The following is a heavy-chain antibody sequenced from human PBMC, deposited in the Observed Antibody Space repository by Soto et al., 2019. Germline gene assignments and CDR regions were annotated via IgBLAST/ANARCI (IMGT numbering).Heavy chain of an antibody. CDR2: XXSXXTX. V-gene: IGHV3-53*01. CDR3: TRDGRGLGRLSLFEY. Sequence: GSLRLSCAASGFNVNSDYMNWGRQTPGKGLEWVASXXSXXTXXXXXSXXGRFTISSDKSKNTLYFQLSTLRIEDTAVYYCTRDGRGLGRLSLFEYWGQGVLVTASS. CDR1: GFNVNSDY. J-gene: IGHJ4*02. D-gene: IGHD2-21*02.